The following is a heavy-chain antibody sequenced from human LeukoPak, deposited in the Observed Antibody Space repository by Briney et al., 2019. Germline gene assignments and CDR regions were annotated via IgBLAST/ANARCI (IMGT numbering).Heavy chain of an antibody. CDR1: GGTFSSYA. CDR2: IIPILGIA. D-gene: IGHD6-6*01. Sequence: SVKVSCKASGGTFSSYAISWVRQAPGQGLEWMGRIIPILGIANYAQKFQGRVTITADKSTGTAYMELSSLRSEDTAVYYCAREYSSSWDPWGQGTLVTVSS. J-gene: IGHJ5*02. V-gene: IGHV1-69*04. CDR3: AREYSSSWDP.